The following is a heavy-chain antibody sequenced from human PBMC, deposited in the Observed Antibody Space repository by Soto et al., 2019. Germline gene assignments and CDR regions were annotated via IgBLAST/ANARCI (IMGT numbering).Heavy chain of an antibody. J-gene: IGHJ4*01. CDR3: EKLGFVLMELYYFHQ. V-gene: IGHV3-23*01. CDR2: ISGNSGKT. D-gene: IGHD2-8*01. Sequence: GGSLRLSCTASGFTFSSYAMSWVRQAPGKELEWVSTISGNSGKTSYAESVKGRFSISRDNSKNTVQLQLDRLRAEDTAVYFCEKLGFVLMELYYFHQWGHGTLVTVSS. CDR1: GFTFSSYA.